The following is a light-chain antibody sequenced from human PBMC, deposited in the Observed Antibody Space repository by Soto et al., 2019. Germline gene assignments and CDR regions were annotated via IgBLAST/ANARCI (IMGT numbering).Light chain of an antibody. CDR1: QSVSSNY. V-gene: IGKV3D-20*02. CDR2: AAS. Sequence: IVLTQSPGTRAVSPGERCTLSCMAVQSVSSNYLAWYQQKPGQAPRLLIYAASSRATGIPDRFSGSGSGTDFTLTIDGLEPEDFAVYFCHQRYNWPRVTFGPVTQVDIK. J-gene: IGKJ3*01. CDR3: HQRYNWPRVT.